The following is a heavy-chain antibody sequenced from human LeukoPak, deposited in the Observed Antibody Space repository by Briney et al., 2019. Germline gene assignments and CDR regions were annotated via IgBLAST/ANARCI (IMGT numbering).Heavy chain of an antibody. D-gene: IGHD3-10*01. V-gene: IGHV1-69*06. Sequence: GASVKVSCKASGGTFSSYAISWVRQAPGQGLEWMGGIIPIFGAANYAQKFQGRVTITADKSTSTAYMELSSLRSEDTAVYYCARAPYYYGSGSPPDYWGQGTLVTVSS. J-gene: IGHJ4*02. CDR1: GGTFSSYA. CDR3: ARAPYYYGSGSPPDY. CDR2: IIPIFGAA.